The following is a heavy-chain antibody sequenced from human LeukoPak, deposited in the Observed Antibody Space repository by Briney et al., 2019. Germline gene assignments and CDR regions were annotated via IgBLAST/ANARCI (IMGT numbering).Heavy chain of an antibody. CDR1: GYRFTSYW. CDR3: ARPDNLPNAFDI. J-gene: IGHJ3*02. V-gene: IGHV5-51*01. D-gene: IGHD1-1*01. CDR2: IYPGDSDT. Sequence: GEYLKISCKGSGYRFTSYWIAWVRQMPGKGLEWMGIIYPGDSDTRYSPSFQGQVTISADRSISTAYLQWSSLKASDTAMYYCARPDNLPNAFDIWGQGTMVTVSS.